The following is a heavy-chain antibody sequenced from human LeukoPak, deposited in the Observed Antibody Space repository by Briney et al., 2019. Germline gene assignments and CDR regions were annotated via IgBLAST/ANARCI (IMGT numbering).Heavy chain of an antibody. CDR2: ISRSGSTK. CDR1: GFTFSDYN. Sequence: PGGSLRLSCAASGFTFSDYNMRWIRQAPGKGLEWVSSISRSGSTKYYADSVKGRFTISRDNAKNSLFLQMNSLRAEDTAVYYCARGLSGYSSSLGYWGQGTLVTVSS. J-gene: IGHJ4*02. D-gene: IGHD6-6*01. V-gene: IGHV3-11*01. CDR3: ARGLSGYSSSLGY.